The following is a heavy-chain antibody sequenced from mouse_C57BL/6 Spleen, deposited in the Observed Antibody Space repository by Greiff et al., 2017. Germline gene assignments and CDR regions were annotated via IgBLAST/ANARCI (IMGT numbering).Heavy chain of an antibody. CDR1: GFTFSDYG. J-gene: IGHJ3*01. D-gene: IGHD1-2*01. Sequence: DVQLQESGGGLVKPGGSLKLSCAASGFTFSDYGMHWVRQAPEKGLEWVAYISSGSSTIYYADTVKGRFTISRDNAKNTLFLQMTSLRSEDTAMYYCARNYYGPWFAYWGQGTLVTVSA. CDR3: ARNYYGPWFAY. V-gene: IGHV5-17*01. CDR2: ISSGSSTI.